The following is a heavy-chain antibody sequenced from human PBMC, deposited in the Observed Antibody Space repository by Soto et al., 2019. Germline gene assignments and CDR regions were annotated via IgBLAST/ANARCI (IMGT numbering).Heavy chain of an antibody. CDR1: EYTFTSYA. CDR3: ARELYSTVRFDP. J-gene: IGHJ5*02. V-gene: IGHV1-8*01. D-gene: IGHD6-13*01. CDR2: MNPNSGNT. Sequence: VQLVQSGAEVKKPGASVKVSCKASEYTFTSYAINWVRQATGQGLEWMGWMNPNSGNTGYAQKFQGRVTMTRNTSISTAYMELSSLRSDDTAVYYCARELYSTVRFDPWGQGTLVTVSS.